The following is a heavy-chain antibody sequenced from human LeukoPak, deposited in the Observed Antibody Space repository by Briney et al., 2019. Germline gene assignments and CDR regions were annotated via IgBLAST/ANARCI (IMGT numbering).Heavy chain of an antibody. CDR2: MNPNSGNT. J-gene: IGHJ6*02. CDR1: GYTFTSYD. V-gene: IGHV1-8*01. Sequence: ASVKVSCKASGYTFTSYDINWVRQATGQGLEWMGWMNPNSGNTGYAQKFQGRVTMTRNTSISTAYMELSSLRSEDTAVYYCARDCSSTSCYFGYYYYGMDVWGQGTTVAVSS. D-gene: IGHD2-2*01. CDR3: ARDCSSTSCYFGYYYYGMDV.